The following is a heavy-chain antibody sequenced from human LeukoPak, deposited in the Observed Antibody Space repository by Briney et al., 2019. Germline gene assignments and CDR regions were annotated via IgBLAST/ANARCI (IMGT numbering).Heavy chain of an antibody. J-gene: IGHJ6*02. D-gene: IGHD4-17*01. CDR3: AREQGNDYGGYDHEKESLYGNYYYGMDV. CDR1: GFTFSDYY. V-gene: IGHV3-11*01. Sequence: GGSLRLSCAASGFTFSDYYMSWIRQAPGKGLEWVSYISSSGNTIYYADSVKGRFTISRDNAKNSLSLQMNSLRAEDTAVYYCAREQGNDYGGYDHEKESLYGNYYYGMDVWGQGTTVTVSS. CDR2: ISSSGNTI.